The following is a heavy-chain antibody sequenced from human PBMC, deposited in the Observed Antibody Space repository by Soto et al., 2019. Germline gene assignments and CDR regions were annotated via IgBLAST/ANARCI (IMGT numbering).Heavy chain of an antibody. CDR1: GGSXSGYY. D-gene: IGHD3-10*01. CDR3: ARGLWGHNWFDP. CDR2: INHSGST. J-gene: IGHJ5*02. V-gene: IGHV4-34*01. Sequence: PSETLSLTCAVYGGSXSGYYWSWIRQPPGKGLEWIGEINHSGSTNYNPSLKSRVTISVDTSKNQFSLKLSSVTAADTAVYYCARGLWGHNWFDPWGQGTLVTVSS.